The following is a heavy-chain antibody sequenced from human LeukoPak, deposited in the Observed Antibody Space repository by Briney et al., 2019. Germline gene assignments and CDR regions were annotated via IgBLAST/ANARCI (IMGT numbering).Heavy chain of an antibody. V-gene: IGHV4-4*07. CDR1: GGSIISYY. CDR3: ARARAPDYYYYYMDV. Sequence: SETLSLTCTVSGGSIISYYWSWIRQPAGKGLEWIGRIYTSGSTNYNPSLKSRVTISVDKSKNQFSLKLSSVTAADTAVYYCARARAPDYYYYYMDVWGKGTTVTVSS. J-gene: IGHJ6*03. CDR2: IYTSGST.